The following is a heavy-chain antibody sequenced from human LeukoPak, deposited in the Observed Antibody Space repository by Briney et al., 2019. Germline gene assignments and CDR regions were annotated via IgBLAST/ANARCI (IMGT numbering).Heavy chain of an antibody. V-gene: IGHV3-15*01. CDR3: TTPVHYSDSRFDF. CDR2: IKSRADGGTT. CDR1: RLPFSIAW. D-gene: IGHD3-22*01. Sequence: TAGGSLRPSCAGSRLPFSIAWMTWVRQAPGKGLEWVGRIKSRADGGTTDYAAPVKGRFAISRDDSKNTVYLQMNSLRTEDTAVYYCTTPVHYSDSRFDFWGQGTLVTVSS. J-gene: IGHJ4*02.